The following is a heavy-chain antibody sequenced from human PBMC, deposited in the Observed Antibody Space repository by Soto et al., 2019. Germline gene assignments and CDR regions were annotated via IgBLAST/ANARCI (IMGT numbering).Heavy chain of an antibody. CDR3: ARARIPDAFDI. J-gene: IGHJ3*02. CDR1: RDTFTGYY. V-gene: IGHV1-2*02. CDR2: INPNSGGP. Sequence: QVPLVQSGAEVKKPGASVKVSCKASRDTFTGYYMHWVRQAPGQGLEWMGWINPNSGGPNYAQTFQGRVTMTRDTSISTVYMELSRLRSDDTAVYYCARARIPDAFDIWGQGTMVTVSS.